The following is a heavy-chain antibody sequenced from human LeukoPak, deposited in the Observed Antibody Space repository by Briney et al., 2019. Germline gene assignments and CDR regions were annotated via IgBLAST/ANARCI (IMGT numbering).Heavy chain of an antibody. CDR3: ATDDYDFWSGPLTG. D-gene: IGHD3-3*01. CDR2: FDPEDGET. Sequence: GASVKVSCKVSGYTLTELSMHWVRQAPGKGLEWMGGFDPEDGETIYAQKFQGRVTMTEDTSTDTAYMELSGLRSEDTAVYYCATDDYDFWSGPLTGWGQGTLVTVSS. CDR1: GYTLTELS. J-gene: IGHJ4*02. V-gene: IGHV1-24*01.